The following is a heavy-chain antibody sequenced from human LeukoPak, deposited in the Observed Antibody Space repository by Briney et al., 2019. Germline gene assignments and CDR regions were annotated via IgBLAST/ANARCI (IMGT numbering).Heavy chain of an antibody. V-gene: IGHV4-59*11. D-gene: IGHD3-10*01. CDR2: IYYSGST. CDR1: GGSLRNHY. Sequence: PSETLSLTCTVSGGSLRNHYWSWIRQPPGKGRECIGCIYYSGSTNSNPSLKSRVTISVDPSKNQFSLKLTSVTAADTAVYYCARYGSGTYSFDYWGQGTLAVVSS. CDR3: ARYGSGTYSFDY. J-gene: IGHJ4*02.